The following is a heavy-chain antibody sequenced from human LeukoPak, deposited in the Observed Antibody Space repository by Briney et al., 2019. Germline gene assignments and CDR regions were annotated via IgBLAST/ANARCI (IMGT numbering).Heavy chain of an antibody. V-gene: IGHV4-39*01. CDR2: IYYSGST. CDR1: GSSISSSSYY. J-gene: IGHJ4*02. Sequence: SETLSLTCTVSGSSISSSSYYWGWIRQPPGKGLEWIGSIYYSGSTYYNPSLKGRVTISVDTSKNQFSLKLSSVTAADTAVYYCAPEEKYYYDSSGYFDYWGQGTLVTVSS. D-gene: IGHD3-22*01. CDR3: APEEKYYYDSSGYFDY.